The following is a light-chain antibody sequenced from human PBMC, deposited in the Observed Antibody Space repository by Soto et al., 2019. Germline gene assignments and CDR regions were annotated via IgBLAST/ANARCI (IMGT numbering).Light chain of an antibody. CDR1: QSINSD. V-gene: IGKV3D-15*01. CDR3: QQRSNWPRT. Sequence: EIVMTQSPATLSVSPGETTILSCRASQSINSDVAWYQQKVGQTPRLLIHGASTRATGIAARFSGSGSGTEFTLTISGLQSEDFAVYYCQQRSNWPRTFGQGTKVDI. CDR2: GAS. J-gene: IGKJ1*01.